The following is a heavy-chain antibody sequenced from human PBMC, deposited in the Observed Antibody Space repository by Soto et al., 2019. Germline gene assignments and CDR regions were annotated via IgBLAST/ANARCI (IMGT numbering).Heavy chain of an antibody. D-gene: IGHD4-4*01. V-gene: IGHV1-3*01. CDR2: INAGDGNT. J-gene: IGHJ4*02. CDR3: ARAPTVTTFGTFDY. CDR1: GYTFTSYA. Sequence: VASVKVSCKASGYTFTSYAMHWVRQAPGQRLEWMGWINAGDGNTKYSQKFQGRVTITRDTSASTAYMELSSLRSEDTAVYYCARAPTVTTFGTFDYWGQGTLVTVSS.